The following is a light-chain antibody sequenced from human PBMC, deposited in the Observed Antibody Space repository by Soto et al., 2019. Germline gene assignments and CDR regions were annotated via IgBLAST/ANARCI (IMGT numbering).Light chain of an antibody. V-gene: IGLV1-44*01. J-gene: IGLJ1*01. CDR1: SSNMGTNT. CDR3: AVWDDSLNGHV. Sequence: QSVLTQPPSASGTPGQRVIISCYGSSSNMGTNTVHWFQQFPGTAPKLLIYTNDQRPPGVPDRFSGSNSGTSASLAISGLQSEDEADYYCAVWDDSLNGHVFGTGTKVTVL. CDR2: TND.